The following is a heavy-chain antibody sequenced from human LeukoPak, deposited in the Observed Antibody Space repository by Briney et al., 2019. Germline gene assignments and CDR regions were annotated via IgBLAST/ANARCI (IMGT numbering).Heavy chain of an antibody. CDR2: INPNGGST. Sequence: ASVKVSCKASGYTFTSYDINWVRQATGQGLEWMGLINPNGGSTSYAEKFQGRVTMTRDMSTSTVYMELSSLRSDDTAVYYCARTFSIAVAGRNDYWGQGTLVTVSS. D-gene: IGHD6-13*01. V-gene: IGHV1-46*01. J-gene: IGHJ4*02. CDR3: ARTFSIAVAGRNDY. CDR1: GYTFTSYD.